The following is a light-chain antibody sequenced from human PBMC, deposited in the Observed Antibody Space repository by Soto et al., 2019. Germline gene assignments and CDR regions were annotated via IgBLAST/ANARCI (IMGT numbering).Light chain of an antibody. V-gene: IGLV2-14*01. CDR1: SSDVGGYNY. CDR3: SSYTSSRTPYV. CDR2: DVS. Sequence: QSVLTQPASVSGSPGQSITISCTGTSSDVGGYNYVSWYQQHPGKAPKLMIYDVSNLPSGVSNRFSGSKSGNTASLTISGLQAEDEADYYCSSYTSSRTPYVFGTGTKVTV. J-gene: IGLJ1*01.